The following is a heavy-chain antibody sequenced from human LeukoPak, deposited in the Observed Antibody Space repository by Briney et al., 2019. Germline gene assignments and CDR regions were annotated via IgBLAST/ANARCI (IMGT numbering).Heavy chain of an antibody. Sequence: PGRSLRLSCAASGFTFSSYAMHWVRQAPGKGLEWVAVISYDGSNKYYADSVKGRFTISRDNSKNTLYLQMNSLRVEDTALYYCAKRVAYSSSWPCFDYWGQGTLVTVSS. CDR2: ISYDGSNK. D-gene: IGHD6-13*01. J-gene: IGHJ4*02. V-gene: IGHV3-30-3*02. CDR1: GFTFSSYA. CDR3: AKRVAYSSSWPCFDY.